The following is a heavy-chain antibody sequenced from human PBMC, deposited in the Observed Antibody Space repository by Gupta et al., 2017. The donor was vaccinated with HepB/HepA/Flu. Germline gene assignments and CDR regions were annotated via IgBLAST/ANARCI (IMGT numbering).Heavy chain of an antibody. CDR1: GLRFNDYA. V-gene: IGHV3-43*02. CDR3: TRDTSINLSVPMWANNWFDP. CDR2: INGESGST. D-gene: IGHD6-6*01. J-gene: IGHJ5*02. Sequence: EVQLVESGGGVVQPGGSLRLSCAVSGLRFNDYAIHWFRQVPGKGLEWVALINGESGSTFYADSVKGRFTVSRDNSKSFLYLQMNSLRTEDTALYYCTRDTSINLSVPMWANNWFDPWGQGTLVTVSS.